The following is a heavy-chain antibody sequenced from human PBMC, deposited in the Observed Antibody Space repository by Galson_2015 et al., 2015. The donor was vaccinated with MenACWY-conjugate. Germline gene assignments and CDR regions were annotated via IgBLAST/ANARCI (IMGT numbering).Heavy chain of an antibody. Sequence: SLRLSCAASGFSISTYWMTWVRQAPGKGLEWVANIKQDGSDKYYEDSVKGRFTISRDNAKNSLYLQMNSLRAEDTAIYYCARWEYCSGGSCHRYDHWGQGTMVTVSS. J-gene: IGHJ3*01. CDR1: GFSISTYW. D-gene: IGHD2-15*01. CDR2: IKQDGSDK. V-gene: IGHV3-7*03. CDR3: ARWEYCSGGSCHRYDH.